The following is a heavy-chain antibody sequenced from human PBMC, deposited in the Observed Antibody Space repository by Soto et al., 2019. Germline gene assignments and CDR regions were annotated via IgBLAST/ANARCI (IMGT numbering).Heavy chain of an antibody. CDR1: GYTLTELS. CDR3: ATEGYSSGWYWFDP. D-gene: IGHD6-19*01. CDR2: FDPEDGET. J-gene: IGHJ5*02. V-gene: IGHV1-24*01. Sequence: ASVKVSCKVSGYTLTELSMHWVRQAPGKGLEWMGGFDPEDGETIYAQKFQGRVTMTEDTSTDTAYMELSSLRSEDTAVYYCATEGYSSGWYWFDPWGQGTLVTVSS.